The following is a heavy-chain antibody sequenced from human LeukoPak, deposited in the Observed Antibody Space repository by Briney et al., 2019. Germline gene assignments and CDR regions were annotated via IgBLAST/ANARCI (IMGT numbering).Heavy chain of an antibody. Sequence: GGSLRLSCAASGFTFSSCSMNWVRQAPRKGLEWVSSISSSSSYIYYADSVKGRFTISRDNAKNSLYLQMNSLRAEDTAVYYCAREYCSSTSCEEDYWGQGTLVTVSS. CDR2: ISSSSSYI. CDR1: GFTFSSCS. CDR3: AREYCSSTSCEEDY. J-gene: IGHJ4*02. V-gene: IGHV3-21*01. D-gene: IGHD2-2*01.